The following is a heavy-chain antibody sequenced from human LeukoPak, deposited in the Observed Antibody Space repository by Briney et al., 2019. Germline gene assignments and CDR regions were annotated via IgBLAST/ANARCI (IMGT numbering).Heavy chain of an antibody. Sequence: ASVKVSFKASGYTFTSYGISWVRQAPGQGLEWMGWISAYNGNTNYAQKLQGRVTMTTDTSTSTASMELRSLRSDDTAVYYCARDRDSSGYYHAPDAFAIWGQGTMVTVSS. CDR3: ARDRDSSGYYHAPDAFAI. D-gene: IGHD3-22*01. J-gene: IGHJ3*02. CDR2: ISAYNGNT. CDR1: GYTFTSYG. V-gene: IGHV1-18*01.